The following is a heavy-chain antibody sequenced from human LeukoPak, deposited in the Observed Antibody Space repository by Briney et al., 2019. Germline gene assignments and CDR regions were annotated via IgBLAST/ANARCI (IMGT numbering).Heavy chain of an antibody. CDR3: TTGSPEYYDFWSGLRALDY. V-gene: IGHV3-15*01. CDR1: GFTFSNAW. D-gene: IGHD3-3*01. J-gene: IGHJ4*02. CDR2: IKSKTDGGTT. Sequence: GGSLRLSCAASGFTFSNAWMSWVRQAPGKGLEWVGRIKSKTDGGTTDYAAPVKGRFTISRDDSKNTLYLQMNSLKTEDTAVYYCTTGSPEYYDFWSGLRALDYWGQGTLVTVSS.